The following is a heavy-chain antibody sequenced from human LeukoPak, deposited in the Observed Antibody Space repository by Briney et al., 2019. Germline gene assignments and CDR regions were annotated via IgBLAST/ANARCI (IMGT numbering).Heavy chain of an antibody. CDR1: GFTFSSYA. CDR3: AKQLLSRAPNTITMVRGVITSPDY. CDR2: ISGSGGST. J-gene: IGHJ4*02. V-gene: IGHV3-23*01. D-gene: IGHD3-10*01. Sequence: GSLRLSCAASGFTFSSYAMSWVRQAPGKGLEWVSAISGSGGSTYYADSVKGRFTISRDNSKNTLYLQMNSLRAEDTAVYYCAKQLLSRAPNTITMVRGVITSPDYWGQGTLVTVSS.